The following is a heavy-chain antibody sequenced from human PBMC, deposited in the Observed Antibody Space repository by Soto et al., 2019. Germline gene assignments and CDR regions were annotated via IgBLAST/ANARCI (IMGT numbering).Heavy chain of an antibody. V-gene: IGHV3-33*01. CDR3: ARGRNSSSRLFAP. Sequence: GGSLRLSCAASGFTFSSYGMHWVRQAPGKGLEWVAVIWYDGSNKYYADSVKGRFTISRDNSKNTLYLQMNSLRAEDTAVYYCARGRNSSSRLFAPWGQGTLVTVSS. CDR2: IWYDGSNK. D-gene: IGHD6-6*01. J-gene: IGHJ5*02. CDR1: GFTFSSYG.